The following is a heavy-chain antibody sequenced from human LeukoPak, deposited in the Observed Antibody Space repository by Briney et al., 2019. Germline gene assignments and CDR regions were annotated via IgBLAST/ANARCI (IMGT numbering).Heavy chain of an antibody. CDR2: IWYDGNNK. V-gene: IGHV3-33*01. CDR3: ARDLSRGDIVGVPSALFDY. J-gene: IGHJ4*02. D-gene: IGHD2-2*01. CDR1: GFIFSSYG. Sequence: PGGSLRLSCAASGFIFSSYGMYWVRQAPDKGLEWVAVIWYDGNNKYYADSVKGRFTISRDNSKNTLYLQMNSLRAEDTAMYYCARDLSRGDIVGVPSALFDYWGQGTLVTVSS.